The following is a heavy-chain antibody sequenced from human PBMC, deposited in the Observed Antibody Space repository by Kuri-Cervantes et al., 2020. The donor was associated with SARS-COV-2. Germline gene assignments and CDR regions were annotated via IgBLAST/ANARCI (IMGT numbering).Heavy chain of an antibody. D-gene: IGHD1-7*01. J-gene: IGHJ6*03. CDR1: GYTFTSYG. V-gene: IGHV1-18*01. Sequence: ASVKVSCKASGYTFTSYGISWVRQAPGQGLEWMGWISAYNGNTNYAQKLQGRVTTTTDISTNTAYMELESLRSDDTAVYYCARGNYHAPYNNYYYMDVWGEGTTVTVSS. CDR3: ARGNYHAPYNNYYYMDV. CDR2: ISAYNGNT.